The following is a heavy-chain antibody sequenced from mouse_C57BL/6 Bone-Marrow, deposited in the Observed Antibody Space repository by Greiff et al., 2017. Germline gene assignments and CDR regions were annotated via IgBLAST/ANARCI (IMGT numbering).Heavy chain of an antibody. V-gene: IGHV1-15*01. Sequence: VQRVESGAELVRPGASVTLSCKASGYTFTDYEMHWVKQTPVHGLEWIGAIDPETGGTAYNQKFKGKAILTADKSSSTAYMELPSLTSEDSAVYYCTRNGLDYWGQGTTLTVSS. CDR3: TRNGLDY. CDR1: GYTFTDYE. J-gene: IGHJ2*01. CDR2: IDPETGGT.